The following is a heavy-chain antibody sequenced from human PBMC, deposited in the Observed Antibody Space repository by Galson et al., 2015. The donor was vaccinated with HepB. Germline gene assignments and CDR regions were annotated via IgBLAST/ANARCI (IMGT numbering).Heavy chain of an antibody. J-gene: IGHJ4*02. Sequence: PALVTPTQTLTLTCTFSGFSLRTSGVGVGWIRQPPGKALEWLALIYWDDDKRYSPSLKSRLTITKDTSKNQVVLTMTNMDPVDTATYYCAHSGPYQPLLETPFDYWGQGTLVTVSS. V-gene: IGHV2-5*02. CDR3: AHSGPYQPLLETPFDY. D-gene: IGHD2-2*01. CDR2: IYWDDDK. CDR1: GFSLRTSGVG.